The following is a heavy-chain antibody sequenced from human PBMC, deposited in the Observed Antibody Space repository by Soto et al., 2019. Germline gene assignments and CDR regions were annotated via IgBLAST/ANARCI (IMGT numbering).Heavy chain of an antibody. V-gene: IGHV4-59*01. D-gene: IGHD5-12*01. CDR1: GGSISSYY. CDR3: ARAYGGYADY. Sequence: SETLSLTCTVSGGSISSYYWSWIRQPPGKGLEWIGYIYYSGSTNYNPSLKSRVTIPVDTSKNQFSLKLSSVTAADTAVYYRARAYGGYADYWGQGALVTVSS. CDR2: IYYSGST. J-gene: IGHJ4*02.